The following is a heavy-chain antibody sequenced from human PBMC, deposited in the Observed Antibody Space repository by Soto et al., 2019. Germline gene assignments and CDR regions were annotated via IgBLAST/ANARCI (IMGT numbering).Heavy chain of an antibody. CDR1: GGSISRGDYY. Sequence: SETLSLTCTVSGGSISRGDYYWSWIRQPPGKGLEWIGYIYYSGSTYYNPSLKSRVTISVDTSKNQFSLKLSSVTAADTAVYYCARVVVVTTGFNWFDPWGQGTLVTVSS. J-gene: IGHJ5*02. CDR3: ARVVVVTTGFNWFDP. V-gene: IGHV4-30-4*01. D-gene: IGHD2-21*02. CDR2: IYYSGST.